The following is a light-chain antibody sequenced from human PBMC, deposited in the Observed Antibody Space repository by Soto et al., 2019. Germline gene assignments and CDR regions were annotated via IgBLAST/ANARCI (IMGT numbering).Light chain of an antibody. J-gene: IGLJ1*01. CDR2: DVY. V-gene: IGLV2-14*01. CDR1: SSDVGGFNY. Sequence: QSALTQPASVSGSPGQSITNSCTGTSSDVGGFNYVSWYQQHPGKAPKLLIFDVYSRPSGISNRFSGSKSGNTASLTISGLQAEDEADYYCSSYTTSSSYVFGAGTKVTVL. CDR3: SSYTTSSSYV.